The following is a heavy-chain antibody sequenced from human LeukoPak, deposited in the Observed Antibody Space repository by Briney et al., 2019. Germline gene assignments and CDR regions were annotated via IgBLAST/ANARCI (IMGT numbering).Heavy chain of an antibody. CDR3: AKDGKKWQEPLES. J-gene: IGHJ4*02. CDR2: ISYDGSNK. V-gene: IGHV3-30*18. D-gene: IGHD1-14*01. CDR1: GFXFSSYG. Sequence: GGSLRLSCAASGFXFSSYGMHWVRQAPGKGLEWVAVISYDGSNKFYPDSVKGRFTISRDNSNLYLQMNSLRAEDTAVYYCAKDGKKWQEPLESWGQGTLVIVSS.